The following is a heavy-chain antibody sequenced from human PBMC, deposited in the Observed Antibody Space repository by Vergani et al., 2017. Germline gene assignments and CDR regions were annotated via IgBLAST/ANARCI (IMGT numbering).Heavy chain of an antibody. CDR2: VSYDGSNK. CDR1: GFTFSTYA. V-gene: IGHV3-30-3*01. D-gene: IGHD2-8*02. CDR3: ARGSRLVTPPRGVDYYYPGMDV. J-gene: IGHJ6*02. Sequence: QVQLVESGGGVVQPGRSLRLSCAASGFTFSTYAMHWVRQAPGKGLEWVAVVSYDGSNKYYADSVKGRFTISRDNSKNTLSLQMNSLTAEDTAVYYCARGSRLVTPPRGVDYYYPGMDVWGQGTTVTVSS.